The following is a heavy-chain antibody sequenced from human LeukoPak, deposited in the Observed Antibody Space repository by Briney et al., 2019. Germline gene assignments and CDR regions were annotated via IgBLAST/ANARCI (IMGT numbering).Heavy chain of an antibody. Sequence: SVKVSCKASGYTFTTYTINWVRQAPGQGLEWMGWISAYNGNTNYAQKLQGRVTMTTDTSTSTAYMELRSLRSDDTAIYYCARRLSGYYSTFDYWGQGTLVTVSS. J-gene: IGHJ4*02. CDR2: ISAYNGNT. CDR1: GYTFTTYT. D-gene: IGHD3-22*01. CDR3: ARRLSGYYSTFDY. V-gene: IGHV1-18*01.